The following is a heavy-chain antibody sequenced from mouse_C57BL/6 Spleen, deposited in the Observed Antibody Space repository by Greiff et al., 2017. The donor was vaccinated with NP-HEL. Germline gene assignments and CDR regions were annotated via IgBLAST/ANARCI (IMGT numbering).Heavy chain of an antibody. D-gene: IGHD4-1*01. CDR1: GYTFTDYY. Sequence: VQLQQSGPELVKPGASVKISCKASGYTFTDYYMNWVKQSHGKSLEWIGDINPNNGGTSYNQKFKGKATLTVDKSSSTAYMELRSLTSEDSAVYYCAPTGKGAMDYWGQGTSVTVSS. J-gene: IGHJ4*01. CDR3: APTGKGAMDY. V-gene: IGHV1-26*01. CDR2: INPNNGGT.